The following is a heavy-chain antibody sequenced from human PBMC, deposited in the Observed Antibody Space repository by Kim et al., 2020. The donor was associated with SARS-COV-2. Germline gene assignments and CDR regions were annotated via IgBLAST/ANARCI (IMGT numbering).Heavy chain of an antibody. Sequence: GGSLRLSCAASGFAFSSFNMNWVRQAPGKGLEWVSSISPSSYRIYAASFKSRCTISTDNTQNYLYLQLNSLLAEDTAIYYCSGEDCSVIMCSYWGQGA. CDR2: ISPSSYR. CDR1: GFAFSSFN. V-gene: IGHV3-21*01. D-gene: IGHD3-10*01. J-gene: IGHJ4*02. CDR3: SGEDCSVIMCSY.